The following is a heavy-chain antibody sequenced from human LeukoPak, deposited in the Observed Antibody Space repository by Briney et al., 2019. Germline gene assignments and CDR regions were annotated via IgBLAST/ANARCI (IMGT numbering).Heavy chain of an antibody. CDR2: IYYDGST. V-gene: IGHV4-61*08. D-gene: IGHD3-16*01. CDR1: GGSVSSGAHY. Sequence: SETLSLTCTVSGGSVSSGAHYWSWIRQPPGKGLEWLGYIYYDGSTEYNRSLKSRVTMSVDASRNQFSLRLTSVTPADTAVYYCAREGESGAWFDPWGQGTLVTVSP. CDR3: AREGESGAWFDP. J-gene: IGHJ5*02.